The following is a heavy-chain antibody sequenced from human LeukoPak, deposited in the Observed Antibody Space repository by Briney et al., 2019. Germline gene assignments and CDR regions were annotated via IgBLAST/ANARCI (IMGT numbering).Heavy chain of an antibody. CDR1: GFTFSSYA. CDR3: AKGSALWGYYLDN. Sequence: PGGSLRLSCAASGFTFSSYAMNWVRQAPGKGLEWVSTISGSGNSTYYADSVKGRFTISRDNSKNTLFLQMNSLRAEDTAVYYCAKGSALWGYYLDNWGQGTLVTVSS. V-gene: IGHV3-23*01. J-gene: IGHJ4*02. CDR2: ISGSGNST. D-gene: IGHD7-27*01.